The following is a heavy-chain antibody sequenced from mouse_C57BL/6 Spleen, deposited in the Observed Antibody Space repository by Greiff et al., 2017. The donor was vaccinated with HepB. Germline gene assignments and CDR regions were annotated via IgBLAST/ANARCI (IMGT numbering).Heavy chain of an antibody. V-gene: IGHV1-64*01. J-gene: IGHJ3*01. CDR1: GYTFTSYW. CDR2: IHPNSGST. D-gene: IGHD2-4*01. CDR3: ARDYDYDGFAY. Sequence: QVQLQQPGAELVKPGASVKLSRKASGYTFTSYWMHWVKQRPGQGLEWIGMIHPNSGSTNYNEKFKSKATLTVDKSSSTAYMQLSSLTSEDSAVYYCARDYDYDGFAYWGQGTLVTVSA.